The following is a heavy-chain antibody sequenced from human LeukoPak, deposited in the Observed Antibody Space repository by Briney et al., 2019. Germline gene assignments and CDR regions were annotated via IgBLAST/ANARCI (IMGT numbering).Heavy chain of an antibody. V-gene: IGHV3-30-3*01. CDR2: ISYDGSNK. CDR3: AREGYYYDSSALDY. CDR1: GFTFSSYA. D-gene: IGHD3-22*01. J-gene: IGHJ4*02. Sequence: GGSLRLSCAASGFTFSSYAMHWVRQAPGKGLEWVAVISYDGSNKYYADSVKGRFTISRDNSKNTLYLQMNSLRAEDTAVYYCAREGYYYDSSALDYWGQGTLVTVSS.